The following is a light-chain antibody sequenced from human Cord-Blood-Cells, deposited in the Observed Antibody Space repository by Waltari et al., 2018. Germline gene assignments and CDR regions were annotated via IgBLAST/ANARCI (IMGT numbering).Light chain of an antibody. CDR1: QSALYSSNNKNY. V-gene: IGKV4-1*01. Sequence: IVMTQSPDSLAVSTGERATINCKSSQSALYSSNNKNYLAWYQQKPGQPPKLHIYWASTRESGVPDRFSGSGSGTDFTLTISSLQAEDVAVYYCQQYYSTPYTFGQGTKLEIK. CDR2: WAS. CDR3: QQYYSTPYT. J-gene: IGKJ2*01.